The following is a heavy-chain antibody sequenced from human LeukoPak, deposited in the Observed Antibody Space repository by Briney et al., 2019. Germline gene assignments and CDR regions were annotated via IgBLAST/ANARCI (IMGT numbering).Heavy chain of an antibody. V-gene: IGHV4-59*01. CDR2: XXXXXXT. Sequence: KPSETLSLTCTVSGGSISSYYWXXXXXXXXXXXXXXXXXXXXXXTXXNPSLKSRVXXXVDTSKNQFSLKLSSVTAAATAVYYCAXLPLLWFGEAREPLGGAFDIWGQGTMVTVSS. D-gene: IGHD3-10*01. CDR3: AXLPLLWFGEAREPLGGAFDI. CDR1: GGSISSYY. J-gene: IGHJ3*02.